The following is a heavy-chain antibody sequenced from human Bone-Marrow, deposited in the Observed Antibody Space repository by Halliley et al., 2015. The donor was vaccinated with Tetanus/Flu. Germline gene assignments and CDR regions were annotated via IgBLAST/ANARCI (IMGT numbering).Heavy chain of an antibody. CDR2: IWYDASKR. CDR1: GFTFSNHG. CDR3: ARDIGGFYGGHFDC. Sequence: AASGFTFSNHGMYWVRQAPGKGLEWVAVIWYDASKRYYVDSVKGRFTISRDNSKNTLYLQMNSLRAEDTAVYYCARDIGGFYGGHFDCWGQGTLVTVSS. D-gene: IGHD5-12*01. J-gene: IGHJ4*02. V-gene: IGHV3-33*07.